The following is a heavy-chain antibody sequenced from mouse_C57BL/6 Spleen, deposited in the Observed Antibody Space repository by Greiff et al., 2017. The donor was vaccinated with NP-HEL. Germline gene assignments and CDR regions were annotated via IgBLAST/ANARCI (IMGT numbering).Heavy chain of an antibody. CDR3: DYGSSGGMDY. D-gene: IGHD1-1*01. V-gene: IGHV1-22*01. J-gene: IGHJ4*01. CDR1: GYTFTDYN. Sequence: EVQLVESGPELVKPGASVKMSCKASGYTFTDYNMHWVKQSHGKSLEWIGYINPNNGGTSYNQKFKGKATLTVNKSSSTAYMELRSLTSEDSAVYYCDYGSSGGMDYWGQGTSVTVSS. CDR2: INPNNGGT.